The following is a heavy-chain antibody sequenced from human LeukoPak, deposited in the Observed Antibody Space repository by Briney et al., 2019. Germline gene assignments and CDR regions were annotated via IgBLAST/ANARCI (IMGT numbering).Heavy chain of an antibody. Sequence: PSETLSLTCAVSGYSISSGYYWGWIRQPPGKGLEWIGSIYHSGSTYYNPSLKSRVTISVDTSKNQFSLKLSSVTAADTAVYYCARLFWRKYYFDYWGQGTLVTVSS. CDR2: IYHSGST. J-gene: IGHJ4*02. CDR3: ARLFWRKYYFDY. D-gene: IGHD2-21*01. V-gene: IGHV4-38-2*01. CDR1: GYSISSGYY.